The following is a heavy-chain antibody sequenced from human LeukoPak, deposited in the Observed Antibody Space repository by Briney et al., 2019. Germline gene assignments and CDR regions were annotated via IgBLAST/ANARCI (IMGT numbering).Heavy chain of an antibody. D-gene: IGHD3-3*01. CDR1: GGTFSSYA. V-gene: IGHV1-69*05. J-gene: IGHJ4*02. CDR3: TRGLYDFWSGYYFDY. Sequence: SVKVSCKASGGTFSSYAISWVRQAPGQGLEWMGGIIPIFGTANYAQKFQGRVTITTDESTSTAYMELSSLRSEDTAVYYCTRGLYDFWSGYYFDYWGQGTLVTVSS. CDR2: IIPIFGTA.